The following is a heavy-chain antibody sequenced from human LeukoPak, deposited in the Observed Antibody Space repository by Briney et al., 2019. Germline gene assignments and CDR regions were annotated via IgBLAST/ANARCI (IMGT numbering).Heavy chain of an antibody. V-gene: IGHV4-38-2*02. Sequence: SETLSLTCTVSGYSISSGYYWGWIRQPPGKGLEWIGSIYRSGSTYYNPSLKSRVTISVDTSRNQFSLKLSSVTAADSAVYYCARQYVDILTGYHRGELYWYFDLWGRGTLVTVSS. J-gene: IGHJ2*01. CDR2: IYRSGST. CDR1: GYSISSGYY. CDR3: ARQYVDILTGYHRGELYWYFDL. D-gene: IGHD3-9*01.